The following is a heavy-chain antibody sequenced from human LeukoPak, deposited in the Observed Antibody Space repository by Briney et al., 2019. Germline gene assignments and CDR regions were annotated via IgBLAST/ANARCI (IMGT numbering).Heavy chain of an antibody. CDR2: IKSKTDGGTT. CDR3: TTDRWFGEREFDY. Sequence: GSLRLSCAASGFTFSNVWMSWVRQAPGKGLEWVGRIKSKTDGGTTDYAAPVKGRFTISRDDSKNTLYLQMNSLKTEDTAVYYCTTDRWFGEREFDYWGQGTLVTVSS. D-gene: IGHD3-10*01. J-gene: IGHJ4*02. CDR1: GFTFSNVW. V-gene: IGHV3-15*01.